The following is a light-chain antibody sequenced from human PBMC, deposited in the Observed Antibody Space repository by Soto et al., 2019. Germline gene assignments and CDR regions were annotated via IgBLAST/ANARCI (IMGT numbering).Light chain of an antibody. CDR2: DAS. CDR3: QQRKHWPALS. CDR1: HNVDIY. J-gene: IGKJ5*01. V-gene: IGKV3-11*01. Sequence: EVVLTQSPATLSLSPGEPATLSCRASHNVDIYLAWYQQKPGQAPRLLIYDASNRAKGIPARFSDSGSGTDFTLTISILAPEDSAVYYCQQRKHWPALSFGQGTRLE.